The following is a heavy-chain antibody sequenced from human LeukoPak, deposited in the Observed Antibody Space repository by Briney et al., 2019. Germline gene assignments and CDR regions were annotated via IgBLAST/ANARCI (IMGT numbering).Heavy chain of an antibody. D-gene: IGHD6-13*01. Sequence: SQTLSLTCTVSGGSISSGGYYWSWIRQPPGKGLEWIGEIHHSGSTSYNSSLKSRVTITADTSKNQFSLKLSSVTDADTAVYYCARDRGSSSWFPYLDYWGQGTLVTVS. J-gene: IGHJ4*02. V-gene: IGHV4-31*03. CDR1: GGSISSGGYY. CDR2: IHHSGST. CDR3: ARDRGSSSWFPYLDY.